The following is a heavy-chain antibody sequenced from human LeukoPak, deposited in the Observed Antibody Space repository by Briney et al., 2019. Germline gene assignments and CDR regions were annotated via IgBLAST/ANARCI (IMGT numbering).Heavy chain of an antibody. CDR3: ASRPSSSWYHPNPFDY. J-gene: IGHJ4*02. D-gene: IGHD6-13*01. CDR1: GFTFSSYS. CDR2: ISSSSSYI. Sequence: PGGSLRLSCAASGFTFSSYSMNWVRQAPGKGLEWVSSISSSSSYIYYTDSVKGRFTISRDNAKNSLYLQMNSLRAEDTAVYYCASRPSSSWYHPNPFDYWGQGTLVTVSS. V-gene: IGHV3-21*01.